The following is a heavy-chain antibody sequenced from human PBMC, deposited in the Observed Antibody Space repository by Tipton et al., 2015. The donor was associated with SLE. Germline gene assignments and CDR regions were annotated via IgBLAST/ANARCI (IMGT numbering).Heavy chain of an antibody. Sequence: SLRLSCAASGFSFSKFGMSWVRQAPGKGLEWVSAITGSGGITYYADSVKGRFTISRDNSKSTLYLQMNSLRAEDTAVYYCARHIGWTTATTLRGVDVWGRGTTVTVSS. J-gene: IGHJ6*02. D-gene: IGHD1/OR15-1a*01. CDR2: ITGSGGIT. V-gene: IGHV3-23*01. CDR1: GFSFSKFG. CDR3: ARHIGWTTATTLRGVDV.